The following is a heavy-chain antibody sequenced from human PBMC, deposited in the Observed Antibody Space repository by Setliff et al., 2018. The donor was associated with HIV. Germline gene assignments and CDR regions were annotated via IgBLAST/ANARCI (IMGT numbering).Heavy chain of an antibody. V-gene: IGHV3-7*01. J-gene: IGHJ6*03. CDR2: IKQDGSEK. D-gene: IGHD3-9*01. CDR3: ASQYYDILSGRFWYMDV. Sequence: PGGSLRLSCAAPGFTFSRYWMSWVRQAPGKGLEWVANIKQDGSEKHCVDSVKSRFTISRDNAKNSLYLQMNSLRAEDTAVYYCASQYYDILSGRFWYMDVWGKGTTVTVSS. CDR1: GFTFSRYW.